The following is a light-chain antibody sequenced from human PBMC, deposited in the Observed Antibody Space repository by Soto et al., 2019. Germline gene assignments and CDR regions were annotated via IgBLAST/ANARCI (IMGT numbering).Light chain of an antibody. CDR3: SSYAGSKNSV. V-gene: IGLV2-8*01. Sequence: QSALTQPPSASGSPGQSVTISCTGTSSDVGGYNYVSWYQQHPDKAPKLMIYEVSKRPSGVPDRFSGSKSGNTASLTVSGLQAEDEADYYCSSYAGSKNSVFGVGTKLTVL. CDR2: EVS. J-gene: IGLJ3*02. CDR1: SSDVGGYNY.